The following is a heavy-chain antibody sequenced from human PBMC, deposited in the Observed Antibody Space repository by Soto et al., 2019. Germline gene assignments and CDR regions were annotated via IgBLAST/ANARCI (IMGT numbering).Heavy chain of an antibody. CDR2: IWYDGSNK. D-gene: IGHD2-21*01. J-gene: IGHJ4*02. CDR1: GFNFYKYG. V-gene: IGHV3-33*07. Sequence: GGSLRLSCAASGFNFYKYGMSWVRQAPGKGLEWVAVIWYDGSNKYYADSVKGRFTISRDNSKNTLYLQMNSLRAEDTAVYYCARSRCLGGDCRLKRSYYFDYWGQGTLVTVSS. CDR3: ARSRCLGGDCRLKRSYYFDY.